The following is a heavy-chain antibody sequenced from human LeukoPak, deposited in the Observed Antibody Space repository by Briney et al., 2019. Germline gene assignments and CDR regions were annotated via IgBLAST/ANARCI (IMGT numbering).Heavy chain of an antibody. CDR1: GDSISSGRNY. Sequence: SETLSLTCSVSGDSISSGRNYWGWIRQSPGKGLEWIASIYSSGNTHSNPSLKSRVTISVDTSKNQFSLKLSSVTAADTAVYYCANVLLGHFDYWGQGTLVTVSS. V-gene: IGHV4-39*07. D-gene: IGHD3-10*01. CDR2: IYSSGNT. J-gene: IGHJ4*02. CDR3: ANVLLGHFDY.